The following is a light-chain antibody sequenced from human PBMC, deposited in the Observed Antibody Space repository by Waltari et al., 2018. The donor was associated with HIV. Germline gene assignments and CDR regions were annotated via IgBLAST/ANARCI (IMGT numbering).Light chain of an antibody. CDR1: ALPKKY. V-gene: IGLV3-10*01. J-gene: IGLJ2*01. CDR2: EDS. Sequence: YELTQPPSVAVSPGQTARITCTGDALPKKYASWYQQKSGKAPVLVIYEDSKRPSGFPERFSGSSSGTTATLTISGAQVEDEADYYCYSTDNSGHHRVFGTGTKLTVL. CDR3: YSTDNSGHHRV.